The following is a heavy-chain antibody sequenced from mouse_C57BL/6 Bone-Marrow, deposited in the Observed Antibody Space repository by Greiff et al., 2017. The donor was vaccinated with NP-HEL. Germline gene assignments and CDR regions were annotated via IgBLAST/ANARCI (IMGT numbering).Heavy chain of an antibody. J-gene: IGHJ2*01. CDR1: GYAFSSSW. CDR3: ALTRDYFDY. Sequence: QVQLKESGPELVKPGASVKISCKASGYAFSSSWMNWVKQRPGKGLEWIGRIYPGDGDTNYNGKFKGKATLTADKSSSTAYMQLSSLTSEDSAVYFCALTRDYFDYWGQGTTLTVSS. CDR2: IYPGDGDT. D-gene: IGHD1-1*01. V-gene: IGHV1-82*01.